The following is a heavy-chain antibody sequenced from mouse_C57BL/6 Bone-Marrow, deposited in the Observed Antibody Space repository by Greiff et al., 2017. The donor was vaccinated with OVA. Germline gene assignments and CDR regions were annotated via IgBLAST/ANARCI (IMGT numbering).Heavy chain of an antibody. CDR1: GFTFSDYG. CDR2: ISSGSSTI. CDR3: ANYYGSRHYYAMDY. Sequence: EVQLVESGGGLVKPGGSLKLSCAASGFTFSDYGMHWVRQAPEKVLEWVAYISSGSSTIYYADTVKGRFTISRDNAKNTLFLQMTSLRSEDTAMYYCANYYGSRHYYAMDYWGQGTSVTVSS. V-gene: IGHV5-17*01. D-gene: IGHD1-1*01. J-gene: IGHJ4*01.